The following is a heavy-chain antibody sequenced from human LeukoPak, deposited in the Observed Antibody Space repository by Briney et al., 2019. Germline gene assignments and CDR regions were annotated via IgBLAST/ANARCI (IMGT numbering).Heavy chain of an antibody. Sequence: GGSLRLSCAASGFTFSSYEMNWVRQVPGKGLEWVSYISSSGSTIYYADSVKGRFTISRDNAKNSLYLQMNSLRAEDTAVYYCARELITMVRGVIINWFDPWGQGTLVTVSS. CDR3: ARELITMVRGVIINWFDP. J-gene: IGHJ5*02. CDR2: ISSSGSTI. D-gene: IGHD3-10*01. CDR1: GFTFSSYE. V-gene: IGHV3-48*03.